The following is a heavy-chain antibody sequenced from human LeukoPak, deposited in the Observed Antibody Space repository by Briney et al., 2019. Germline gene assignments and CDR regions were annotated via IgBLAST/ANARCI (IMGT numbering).Heavy chain of an antibody. CDR3: TRDRGQWLVDY. V-gene: IGHV4-31*03. J-gene: IGHJ4*02. D-gene: IGHD6-19*01. CDR2: IYYSGST. CDR1: GGSINSGGYY. Sequence: SETLSLTCTVSGGSINSGGYYWSWIRQHPGKGLEWIGYIYYSGSTYYNPSLKSRVTISVDTSKNQFSLKLSSATAADTAVYYCTRDRGQWLVDYWGQGTLVTVSS.